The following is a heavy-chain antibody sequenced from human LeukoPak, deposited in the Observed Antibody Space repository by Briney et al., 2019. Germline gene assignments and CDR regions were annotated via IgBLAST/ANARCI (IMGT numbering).Heavy chain of an antibody. CDR3: ARGFLWRPRSWYYFDY. CDR1: GGSFSGYY. J-gene: IGHJ4*02. D-gene: IGHD6-13*01. Sequence: SETLSLTCAVYGGSFSGYYWSWIRQPPGKGLEWIGEINHSGSTNYNPSLKSRVTISVDTSKNQFSLKLSSVTAADTAVYYCARGFLWRPRSWYYFDYWGQGTLVTVS. V-gene: IGHV4-34*01. CDR2: INHSGST.